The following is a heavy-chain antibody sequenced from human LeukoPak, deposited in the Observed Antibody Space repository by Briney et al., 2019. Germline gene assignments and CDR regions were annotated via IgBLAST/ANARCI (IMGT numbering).Heavy chain of an antibody. CDR2: ISSSGSTI. CDR3: ARIPSGYVNTAMYLQGYMDV. D-gene: IGHD5-18*01. V-gene: IGHV3-48*03. J-gene: IGHJ6*03. Sequence: GGSLRLSCAASGFTFSSYEMNWVRQAPGKGLEWVSYISSSGSTIYYADSVKGRFTISRDNAKNSLYLQMNSLRAEDTAVYYCARIPSGYVNTAMYLQGYMDVWGKGTTVTISS. CDR1: GFTFSSYE.